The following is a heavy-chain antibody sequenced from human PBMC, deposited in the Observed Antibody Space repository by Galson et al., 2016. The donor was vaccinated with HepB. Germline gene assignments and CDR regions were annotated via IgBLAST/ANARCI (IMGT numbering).Heavy chain of an antibody. CDR1: GFAFSSHW. J-gene: IGHJ5*02. CDR3: VRDHSVVPTTAYNWFDP. CDR2: INSDGTIS. D-gene: IGHD4-23*01. Sequence: SLRLSCAASGFAFSSHWMHWVRQDLGKGLVWVSRINSDGTISNYADSVKGRFTISRDNAKNTLYLQMNSLRAEDTAVYFCVRDHSVVPTTAYNWFDPWRRGSLVTVCS. V-gene: IGHV3-74*01.